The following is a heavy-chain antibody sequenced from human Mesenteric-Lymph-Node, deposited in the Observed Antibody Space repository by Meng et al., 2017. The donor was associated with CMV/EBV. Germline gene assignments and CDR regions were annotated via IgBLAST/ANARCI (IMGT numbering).Heavy chain of an antibody. D-gene: IGHD1-26*01. CDR1: GFTFRLFA. J-gene: IGHJ2*01. CDR3: ARDRGGELLAGDWYFDL. V-gene: IGHV3-23*01. CDR2: ISNSGDKT. Sequence: GESLKISCAASGFTFRLFAMTWVRQAPGKGLEWVSTISNSGDKTYSADSVKGRFTLSRDNSKNTVSLQLNSLRVEDTAVYYCARDRGGELLAGDWYFDLWGRGTLVTVSS.